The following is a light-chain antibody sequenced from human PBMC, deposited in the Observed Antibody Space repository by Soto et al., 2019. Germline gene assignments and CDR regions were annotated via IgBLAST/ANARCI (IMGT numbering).Light chain of an antibody. CDR3: QHYNSSSKA. V-gene: IGKV1-5*03. Sequence: DIQMTQSPSSLSASVGDRVTITCRASQAISSCLAWYQQKPGKVPKLLIYNASTLKSGVPSRFSGSGSGTEFTLTISSLQPDDFATYYCQHYNSSSKAFGQGTKVDIK. CDR1: QAISSC. J-gene: IGKJ1*01. CDR2: NAS.